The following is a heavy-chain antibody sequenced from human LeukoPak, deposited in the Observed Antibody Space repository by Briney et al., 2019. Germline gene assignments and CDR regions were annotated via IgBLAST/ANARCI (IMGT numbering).Heavy chain of an antibody. Sequence: SETLSLTCTVSGDSISRYYWSWIRQPPGKGLECIGYFFYSGSTNYNPSLKSRVTISVDTSKNQFSLKLTSVTAADTAMYYCARVQLTGKTGYYMDVWGKGTTVTVSS. CDR2: FFYSGST. CDR1: GDSISRYY. CDR3: ARVQLTGKTGYYMDV. J-gene: IGHJ6*03. D-gene: IGHD1-1*01. V-gene: IGHV4-59*01.